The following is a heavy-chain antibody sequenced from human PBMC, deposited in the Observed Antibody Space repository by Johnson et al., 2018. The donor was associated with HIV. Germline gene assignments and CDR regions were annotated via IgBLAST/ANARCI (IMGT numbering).Heavy chain of an antibody. D-gene: IGHD3-10*01. Sequence: VQLVESGGGVVRPGGSLRLSCAASGFTFDDYAMNWVRQAPGKGLEWVSGINWNGGSTYYADSVKGRFTISRDNAKNSLYLQLNSLTAEDTAVYYCSRGAFYGSGNYYTAFDIWGQGTMVTVSS. CDR2: INWNGGST. J-gene: IGHJ3*02. CDR3: SRGAFYGSGNYYTAFDI. CDR1: GFTFDDYA. V-gene: IGHV3-20*04.